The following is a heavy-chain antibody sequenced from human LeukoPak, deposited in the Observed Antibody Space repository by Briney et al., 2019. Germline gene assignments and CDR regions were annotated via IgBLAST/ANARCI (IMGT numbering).Heavy chain of an antibody. D-gene: IGHD3-10*01. Sequence: SETLSLTCTVSGGSTSSYYWSWIRQPPGKGLEWIGYIYYSGSTNYNPSLKSRVTISVDTSKNQFSLKLSSVTAADTAVYYCARDRDYYGSEWCFDLWGRGTLVTVSS. V-gene: IGHV4-59*01. CDR2: IYYSGST. CDR3: ARDRDYYGSEWCFDL. CDR1: GGSTSSYY. J-gene: IGHJ2*01.